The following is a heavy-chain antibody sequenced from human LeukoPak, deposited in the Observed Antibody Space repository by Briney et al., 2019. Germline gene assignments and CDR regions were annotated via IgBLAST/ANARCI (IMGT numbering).Heavy chain of an antibody. CDR1: GFTFSDYA. V-gene: IGHV3-30*04. CDR2: ILYDGSNK. J-gene: IGHJ4*02. Sequence: SLRLSCAASGFTFSDYAMHWVRQAPGKGLEWVTVILYDGSNKYYADSVKGRFTVSRDSSTDTLYLQMNSLRPEDTAVYYCARAPNGDGEFNADYWGQGTLVTVSS. CDR3: ARAPNGDGEFNADY. D-gene: IGHD3-10*01.